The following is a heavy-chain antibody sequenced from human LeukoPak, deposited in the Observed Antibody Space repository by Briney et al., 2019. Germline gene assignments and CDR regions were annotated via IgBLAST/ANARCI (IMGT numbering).Heavy chain of an antibody. V-gene: IGHV4-59*08. Sequence: PSETLSLTCTVSGGSISSYYWSWIRQPPGKGLEWIGYIYYSGSTNYNPSLKSRVTISVDTSKNQFSLKLSSVTAADTAVYYCARHSRHCSGGSCYSYDYWGQGTLVTVSS. CDR1: GGSISSYY. J-gene: IGHJ4*02. CDR3: ARHSRHCSGGSCYSYDY. CDR2: IYYSGST. D-gene: IGHD2-15*01.